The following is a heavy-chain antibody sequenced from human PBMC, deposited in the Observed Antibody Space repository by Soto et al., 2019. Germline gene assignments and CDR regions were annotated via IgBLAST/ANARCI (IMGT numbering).Heavy chain of an antibody. D-gene: IGHD4-4*01. CDR1: GFTFSNAW. Sequence: GGSLRLSCAASGFTFSNAWMNWVRQAPGKGLEWVGRIKSKTDGGTTDYAAPVKGRFTISRDDSKNTLYLQMNSLKTEDTAVYYCTTDLLMTTYYYYGMDVWGQGTTVTVSS. V-gene: IGHV3-15*07. CDR3: TTDLLMTTYYYYGMDV. J-gene: IGHJ6*02. CDR2: IKSKTDGGTT.